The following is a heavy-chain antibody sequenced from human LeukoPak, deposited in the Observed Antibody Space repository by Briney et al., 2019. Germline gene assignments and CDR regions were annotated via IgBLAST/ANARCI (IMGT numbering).Heavy chain of an antibody. V-gene: IGHV4-38-2*02. Sequence: SETLSLTCTVSGYSISSGYYWGWIRQPPGKGLEWIGSIYHSGSTYYNPSLKSRVTISVDTSKNQFSLKLSSVTAADTAVYYCARPYYYDSSGYSYRDYWGQGTLVTVSS. J-gene: IGHJ4*02. CDR2: IYHSGST. CDR1: GYSISSGYY. D-gene: IGHD3-22*01. CDR3: ARPYYYDSSGYSYRDY.